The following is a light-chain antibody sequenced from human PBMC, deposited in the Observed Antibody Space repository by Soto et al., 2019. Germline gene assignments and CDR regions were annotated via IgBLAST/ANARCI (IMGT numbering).Light chain of an antibody. CDR2: AAS. CDR3: LQDFNYPLT. V-gene: IGKV1-6*01. J-gene: IGKJ1*01. CDR1: QDIRND. Sequence: AIQMTQSPSSLSASVGDRVTITCRASQDIRNDLGWYQQKPGKTPKLLIFAASSLQSGVPSRFSGSGSGTDFTLTISSLQPEDFETYYCLQDFNYPLTFGQGTKVEIE.